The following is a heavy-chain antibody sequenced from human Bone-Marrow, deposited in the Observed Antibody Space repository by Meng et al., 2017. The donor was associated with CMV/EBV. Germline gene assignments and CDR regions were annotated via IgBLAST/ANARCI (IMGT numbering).Heavy chain of an antibody. CDR1: GYSFTSYW. CDR2: IYPGDSDT. Sequence: GGSLRLSCKGSGYSFTSYWIGWVRQMPGKGLEWMGIIYPGDSDTRYSPSFQGPVTISADKSISTAYLQWSSLKASDTAMYYCARRSSSYHFDYWGQGTLVPVSS. V-gene: IGHV5-51*01. J-gene: IGHJ4*02. CDR3: ARRSSSYHFDY. D-gene: IGHD6-13*01.